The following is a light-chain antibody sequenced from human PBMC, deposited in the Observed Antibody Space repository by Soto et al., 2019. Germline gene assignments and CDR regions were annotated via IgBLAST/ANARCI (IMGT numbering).Light chain of an antibody. J-gene: IGKJ2*01. V-gene: IGKV1-39*01. CDR1: QSISSY. CDR2: AAS. CDR3: QQTYSTLYT. Sequence: DIQMTQSPSSLSASVGDRVTITCRASQSISSYLNWYQQKPGKAPKLLIYAASSLQSGVPSRFSGSGSGTDFTLTISSLQPEDFATYYCQQTYSTLYTFGQRTKLDIK.